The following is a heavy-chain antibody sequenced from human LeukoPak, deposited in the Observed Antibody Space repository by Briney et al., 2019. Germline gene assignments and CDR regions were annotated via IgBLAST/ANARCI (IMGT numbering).Heavy chain of an antibody. V-gene: IGHV5-51*01. CDR3: ATTSSSSWYQRGSEYYYYGMDV. CDR1: GYSFTSYW. Sequence: GESLKISCKGSGYSFTSYWIGWVRQMPGKGLEWMGIIYPGDSDTRYSPSFQGQVTISADRSISTAYLQWSSLKASDTAMYYCATTSSSSWYQRGSEYYYYGMDVWGQGTTVTVSS. J-gene: IGHJ6*02. D-gene: IGHD6-13*01. CDR2: IYPGDSDT.